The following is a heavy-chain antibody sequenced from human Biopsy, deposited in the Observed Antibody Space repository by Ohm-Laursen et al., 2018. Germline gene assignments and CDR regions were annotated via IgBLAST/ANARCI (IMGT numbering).Heavy chain of an antibody. V-gene: IGHV3-30*18. Sequence: SLGLSCAASGFGMYAMHWVRQPPGKGLEWLAAIAYDGSNKYYAESVKGRFTISRDRSRDTVHLQMNSLRYEDTALYYCAKDGGQWLGGAFDIWGHGTMVSVSS. CDR1: GFGMYA. D-gene: IGHD6-19*01. CDR3: AKDGGQWLGGAFDI. CDR2: IAYDGSNK. J-gene: IGHJ3*02.